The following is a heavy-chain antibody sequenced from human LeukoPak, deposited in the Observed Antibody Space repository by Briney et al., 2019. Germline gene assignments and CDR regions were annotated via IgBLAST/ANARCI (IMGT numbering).Heavy chain of an antibody. CDR2: INPNSGGT. CDR1: GYTFTGYY. D-gene: IGHD1-26*01. V-gene: IGHV1-2*02. J-gene: IGHJ4*02. Sequence: KPGASVKVSCKASGYTFTGYYMHWVRQAPGQGLEWMGWINPNSGGTNYAQKFQGRVTMTRDTSISTAYMELSRLRSDDTAVYYCARDLGRRGELLRFYYWGQGTLVTVSS. CDR3: ARDLGRRGELLRFYY.